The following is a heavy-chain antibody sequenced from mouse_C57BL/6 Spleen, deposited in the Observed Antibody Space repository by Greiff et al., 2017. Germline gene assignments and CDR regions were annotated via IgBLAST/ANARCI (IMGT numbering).Heavy chain of an antibody. CDR1: GYTFTDYN. Sequence: VHVKQSGPELVKPGASVKMSCKASGYTFTDYNMHWVKQSHGKSLEWIGYINPNNGGTSYNQKFKGKATLTVNKSSSTAYMELRSLTSEDSAVYYCASYYYGSSYDWYFDVWGTGTTVTVSS. J-gene: IGHJ1*03. CDR2: INPNNGGT. CDR3: ASYYYGSSYDWYFDV. V-gene: IGHV1-22*01. D-gene: IGHD1-1*01.